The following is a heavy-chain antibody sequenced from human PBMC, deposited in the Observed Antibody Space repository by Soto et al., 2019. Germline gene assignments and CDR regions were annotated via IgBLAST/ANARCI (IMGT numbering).Heavy chain of an antibody. CDR3: ASYDSSGNAAYYFNY. CDR2: IYYSGST. V-gene: IGHV4-30-4*01. CDR1: SSSISSGDYY. D-gene: IGHD3-22*01. Sequence: PSETLSLTCTLSSSSISSGDYYWRWIRQPPGKRMKRIGYIYYSGSTYYNPSLKSRVTISVDTSKNQFSLKLSSVSAADTAVYYCASYDSSGNAAYYFNYWGQVTLVTVS. J-gene: IGHJ4*02.